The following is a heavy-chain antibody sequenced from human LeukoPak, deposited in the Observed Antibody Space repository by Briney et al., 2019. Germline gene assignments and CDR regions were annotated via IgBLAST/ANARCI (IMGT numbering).Heavy chain of an antibody. CDR2: ITAYNGKT. V-gene: IGHV1-18*01. J-gene: IGHJ3*02. Sequence: ASVKVSCKASGYSFTNNGISWVRQAPGQGLEWMGWITAYNGKTNYAQKFQGRVTMTRDTSTSTVYMELSSLRSEDTAVYYCARFYGEGPDYDFWSGRLNAFDIWGQGTTVTVSS. D-gene: IGHD3-3*01. CDR1: GYSFTNNG. CDR3: ARFYGEGPDYDFWSGRLNAFDI.